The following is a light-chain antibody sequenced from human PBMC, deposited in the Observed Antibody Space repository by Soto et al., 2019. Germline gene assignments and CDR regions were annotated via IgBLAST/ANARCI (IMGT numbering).Light chain of an antibody. Sequence: IPLTQSPSSLSASVGDRVTITCRANQGISSYLAWYQQKPGKAPKLLIYAASTLQSGVPSRFSGSGSGTDFTLTISSLQPEDFATYYCQQLESYPSTFGGGTKVDIK. CDR1: QGISSY. V-gene: IGKV1-9*01. CDR3: QQLESYPST. J-gene: IGKJ4*01. CDR2: AAS.